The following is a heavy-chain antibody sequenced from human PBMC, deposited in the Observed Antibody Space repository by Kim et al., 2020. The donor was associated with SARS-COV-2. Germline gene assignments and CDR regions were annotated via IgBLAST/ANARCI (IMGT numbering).Heavy chain of an antibody. J-gene: IGHJ6*02. CDR3: ARRNDYVGGAYRYFSGMDV. V-gene: IGHV3-30*07. Sequence: GRFTISRDNSKNTLFLQMNSLRVEDTAVYYCARRNDYVGGAYRYFSGMDVWGQGTTVTVSS. D-gene: IGHD3-16*02.